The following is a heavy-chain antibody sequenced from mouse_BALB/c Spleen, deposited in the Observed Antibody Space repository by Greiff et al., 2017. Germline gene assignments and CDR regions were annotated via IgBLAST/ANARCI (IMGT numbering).Heavy chain of an antibody. J-gene: IGHJ1*01. Sequence: QVQLQQSGAELVKPGASVKLSCKASGYTFTSYYMYWVKQRPGQGLEWIGGINPSNGGTNYNEKFKSKATLTVDKSSSTAYMQLSSLTTEDSAVYYCSGGVLRLRSWCFDVWGAGTTVTVSA. CDR1: GYTFTSYY. CDR2: INPSNGGT. V-gene: IGHV1S81*02. D-gene: IGHD1-2*01. CDR3: SGGVLRLRSWCFDV.